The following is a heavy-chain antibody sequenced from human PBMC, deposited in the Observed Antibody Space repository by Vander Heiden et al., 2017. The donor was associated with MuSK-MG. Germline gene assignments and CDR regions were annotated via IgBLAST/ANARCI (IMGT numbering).Heavy chain of an antibody. CDR1: GGSISSNSYY. CDR2: IYDSGRT. Sequence: QLQLQESGPGLVKPSETLSLTCTVSGGSISSNSYYWGWIRQPPGKGLEWIGSIYDSGRTHYNPSLKSRVTVSVDTSKSQFSLKLSSVTAADTAVYYCARHDSSSWSVEAFDIWGHGTMITVSS. CDR3: ARHDSSSWSVEAFDI. D-gene: IGHD6-13*01. V-gene: IGHV4-39*01. J-gene: IGHJ3*02.